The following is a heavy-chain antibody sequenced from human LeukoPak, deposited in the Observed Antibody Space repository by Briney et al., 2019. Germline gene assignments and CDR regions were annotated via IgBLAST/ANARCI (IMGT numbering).Heavy chain of an antibody. CDR3: ARGLPSPADHYYMDV. CDR1: GYTFTGYA. J-gene: IGHJ6*03. V-gene: IGHV1-3*03. D-gene: IGHD3-16*01. CDR2: INAGNGNT. Sequence: ASVKVSCKASGYTFTGYAMRWVRQAPGQRLEWIGWINAGNGNTKYSQEFQGRVTITRATSASTAYMELSSLRSEDMAVYYCARGLPSPADHYYMDVWGKGTTVTVSS.